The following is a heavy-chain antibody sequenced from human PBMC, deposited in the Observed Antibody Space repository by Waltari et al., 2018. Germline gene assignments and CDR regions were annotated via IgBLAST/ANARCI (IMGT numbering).Heavy chain of an antibody. CDR3: ARRVFCSGGSCFYYYYMDV. Sequence: QVQLVQSGAEVKKPGASVKVSCKASGYTFTSYGISWVRQAPGQVLEWMGWSRAYKGNTKPGQKLQGRVTMTTDTTTSTAYMGLRSLRSDDTAVYYCARRVFCSGGSCFYYYYMDVWGKGTTVTVSS. CDR1: GYTFTSYG. CDR2: SRAYKGNT. V-gene: IGHV1-18*01. J-gene: IGHJ6*03. D-gene: IGHD2-15*01.